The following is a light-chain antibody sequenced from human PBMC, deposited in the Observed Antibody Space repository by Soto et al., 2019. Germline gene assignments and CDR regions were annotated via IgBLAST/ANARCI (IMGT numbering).Light chain of an antibody. CDR2: DVS. CDR1: SSDVDGYNY. Sequence: QSVLTQPRSGSGSPGQSVTISCTGTSSDVDGYNYVSWYQQHPGKAPKLMIYDVSERPSGVPDRFSGSKSGNTASLTISGLQAEDEADYYCCSYAGSYTSYVFGTGTKVTVL. J-gene: IGLJ1*01. V-gene: IGLV2-11*01. CDR3: CSYAGSYTSYV.